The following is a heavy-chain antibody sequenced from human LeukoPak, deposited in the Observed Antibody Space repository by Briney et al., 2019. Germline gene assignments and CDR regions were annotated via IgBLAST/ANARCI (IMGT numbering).Heavy chain of an antibody. CDR1: GFTFSSYW. V-gene: IGHV3-7*01. J-gene: IGHJ4*02. CDR3: ARDGTYYYDGSGLDPDY. CDR2: INQDGSEK. D-gene: IGHD3-22*01. Sequence: GGSLRLSCVASGFTFSSYWMTWVRQAPGKGLEWVANINQDGSEKYYVDSVKGRFTISRDNAKNSLYLQMNRLRAEDTAVYYCARDGTYYYDGSGLDPDYWGQGTLVTVSS.